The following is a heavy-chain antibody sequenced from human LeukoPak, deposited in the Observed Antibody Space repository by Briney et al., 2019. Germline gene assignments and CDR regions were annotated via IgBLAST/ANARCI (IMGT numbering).Heavy chain of an antibody. Sequence: PGGSLRLSCAASGFTFDDYAMHWVRQAPGKGLEWVSGISWNSGSIGYADSVKGRFTISRDNAKNSLYLQMNSLRAEDTAVYYCAGASVAGGGDDYWGQGTLVTVSS. V-gene: IGHV3-9*01. J-gene: IGHJ4*02. CDR2: ISWNSGSI. CDR1: GFTFDDYA. D-gene: IGHD6-19*01. CDR3: AGASVAGGGDDY.